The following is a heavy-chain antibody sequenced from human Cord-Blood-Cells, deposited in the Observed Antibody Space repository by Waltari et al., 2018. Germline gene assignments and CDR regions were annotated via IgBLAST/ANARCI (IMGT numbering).Heavy chain of an antibody. V-gene: IGHV3-9*01. CDR3: AKDPYDFWSGYYFDY. CDR1: GFPFDDYA. D-gene: IGHD3-3*01. Sequence: EVQLVESGGGLVQPGRSLRLSCPASGFPFDDYAMHWVRQAPGKGLEWVSGISWNSGSIGYADSVKGRFTISRDNAKNSLYLQMNSLRAEDTALYYCAKDPYDFWSGYYFDYWGQGTLVTVSS. J-gene: IGHJ4*02. CDR2: ISWNSGSI.